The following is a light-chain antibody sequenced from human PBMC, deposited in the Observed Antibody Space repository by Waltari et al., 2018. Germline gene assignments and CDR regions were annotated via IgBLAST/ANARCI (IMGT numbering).Light chain of an antibody. V-gene: IGLV4-69*01. CDR1: SGHSSNV. Sequence: QLVLTQSPSASASLGASVKLTCTLSSGHSSNVIALLQQQPEKGPRFLMKVNSDGSHRKGDAIPDRFSGSSSGAERYLSISSLQSEDEADYFCQTGGHGTWVFGGGTKLTVL. J-gene: IGLJ3*02. CDR3: QTGGHGTWV. CDR2: VNSDGSH.